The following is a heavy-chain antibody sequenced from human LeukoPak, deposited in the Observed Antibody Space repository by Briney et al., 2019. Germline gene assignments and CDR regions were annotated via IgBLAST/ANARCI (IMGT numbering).Heavy chain of an antibody. V-gene: IGHV4-34*01. CDR1: SGSFSGYY. D-gene: IGHD6-13*01. J-gene: IGHJ4*02. CDR2: INHSGST. CDR3: VRVQQLGLNPIDY. Sequence: SETLSLTCAVYSGSFSGYYWSWIRQPPGKGLEWIGEINHSGSTNYNPSLKSRVTISVDTSKNQFSLKLSSVTAADTAVYYCVRVQQLGLNPIDYWGQGTLVTVSS.